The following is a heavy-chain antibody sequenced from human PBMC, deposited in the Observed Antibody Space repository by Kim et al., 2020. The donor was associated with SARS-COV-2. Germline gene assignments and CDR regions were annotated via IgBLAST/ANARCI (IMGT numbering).Heavy chain of an antibody. CDR1: GFTFDDYA. D-gene: IGHD3-22*01. CDR2: ISWNSGSI. CDR3: AKDTNYDSSGYKVNGMDV. Sequence: GGSLRLSCAASGFTFDDYAMHWVRQAPGKGLEWVSGISWNSGSIGYADSVKGRFTISRDNAKNSLYLQMNRLRAEDTALYYCAKDTNYDSSGYKVNGMDV. J-gene: IGHJ6*01. V-gene: IGHV3-9*01.